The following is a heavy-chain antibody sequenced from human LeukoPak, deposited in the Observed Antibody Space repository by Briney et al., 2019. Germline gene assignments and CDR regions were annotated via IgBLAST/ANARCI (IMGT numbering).Heavy chain of an antibody. D-gene: IGHD3-10*01. CDR1: GFTFSNAW. Sequence: PGGSLRLSCAASGFTFSNAWMSWVRQAPGKGLEWVGRIKSKTDGGTTDYAAPVKGRFTISRDDSKNTLYLQMNSLKTEDTAVYYCTTRITMVRGVIFDIWGQGTMVTVSS. J-gene: IGHJ3*02. CDR3: TTRITMVRGVIFDI. CDR2: IKSKTDGGTT. V-gene: IGHV3-15*01.